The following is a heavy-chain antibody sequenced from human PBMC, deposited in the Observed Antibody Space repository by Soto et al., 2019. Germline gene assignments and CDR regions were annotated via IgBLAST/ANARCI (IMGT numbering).Heavy chain of an antibody. V-gene: IGHV4-34*01. Sequence: PSETLSLTCAVYGGSFSGYYWSWIRQPPGKGLEWIGEINHSGSTNYNPSLKSRVTISVDTSKNQFSLKLSSVTAADTAVYYCARGRRIAARLDYWGQGTLVTVSS. D-gene: IGHD6-6*01. CDR2: INHSGST. CDR3: ARGRRIAARLDY. CDR1: GGSFSGYY. J-gene: IGHJ4*02.